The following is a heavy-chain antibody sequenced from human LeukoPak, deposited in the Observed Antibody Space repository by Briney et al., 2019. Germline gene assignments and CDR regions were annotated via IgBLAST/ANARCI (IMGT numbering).Heavy chain of an antibody. Sequence: GGSLRLSCAASGFDFSTQWMSWVRQAPGKGLEWVAVISYDGSNKYYADSVKGRFTISRDNAKKSLYLQMNSLRAEDTAVYYCARVGPWVNPDYYYYYMDVWGKGTTVTVSS. D-gene: IGHD1-14*01. CDR2: ISYDGSNK. CDR1: GFDFSTQW. V-gene: IGHV3-30*03. J-gene: IGHJ6*03. CDR3: ARVGPWVNPDYYYYYMDV.